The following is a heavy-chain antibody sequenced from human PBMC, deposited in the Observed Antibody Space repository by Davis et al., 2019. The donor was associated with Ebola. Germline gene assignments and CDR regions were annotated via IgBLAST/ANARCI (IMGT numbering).Heavy chain of an antibody. J-gene: IGHJ3*02. V-gene: IGHV1-46*01. CDR2: INPSGGST. CDR1: GYTFTSYY. D-gene: IGHD3-22*01. Sequence: ASVKVSCKASGYTFTSYYMHWVRQAPGQGLEWMGIINPSGGSTSYAQKFQGRVTMTRDTSASTAYMELSSLRSEDTAVYYCARFMGGNYDSSVYTLSYAFDIWGQGTMVTVSS. CDR3: ARFMGGNYDSSVYTLSYAFDI.